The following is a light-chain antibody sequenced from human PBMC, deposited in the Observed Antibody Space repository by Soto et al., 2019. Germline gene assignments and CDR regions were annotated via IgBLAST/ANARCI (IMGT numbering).Light chain of an antibody. V-gene: IGKV1-39*01. CDR3: QQSYTTPRT. CDR2: AAS. CDR1: QTINNR. J-gene: IGKJ1*01. Sequence: DIEMTQSPSSLSASVGDRVTITCRASQTINNRLNWYQQKPGKAPSLLIYAASSLQSGVPSRFSGSGSGTDFTLTIGSLQPEDFATYYCQQSYTTPRTFGQGTKVEVK.